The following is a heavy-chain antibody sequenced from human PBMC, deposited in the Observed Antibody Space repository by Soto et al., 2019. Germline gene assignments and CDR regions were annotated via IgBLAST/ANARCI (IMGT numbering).Heavy chain of an antibody. J-gene: IGHJ6*02. D-gene: IGHD3-10*01. CDR1: GGTFSSYA. CDR3: AMYCFYGSGRPPYGMDV. Sequence: QVQLVQSGAEVKKPGSSVKVSCKASGGTFSSYAISWVRQAPGQGLEWMGGIIPIFGTANYAQKFQGRVTITADELTSPAYVGLGSLRSEDTAVYYCAMYCFYGSGRPPYGMDVWGQGTTVTVSS. CDR2: IIPIFGTA. V-gene: IGHV1-69*12.